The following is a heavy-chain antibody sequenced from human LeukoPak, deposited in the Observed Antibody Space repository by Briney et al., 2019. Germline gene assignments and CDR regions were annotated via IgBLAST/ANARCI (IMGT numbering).Heavy chain of an antibody. J-gene: IGHJ4*02. D-gene: IGHD6-13*01. CDR2: ISYDGSKK. V-gene: IGHV3-30*18. CDR3: AKPPGSAAAGTKDY. CDR1: GFTFSSYD. Sequence: GGSLRLSCAASGFTFSSYDMHWVRQAPGKGLEWVAVISYDGSKKYYADSVKGRFTISRDNAKNTLYLQMNSLRAEDTAVYYCAKPPGSAAAGTKDYWGQGTLVTVSS.